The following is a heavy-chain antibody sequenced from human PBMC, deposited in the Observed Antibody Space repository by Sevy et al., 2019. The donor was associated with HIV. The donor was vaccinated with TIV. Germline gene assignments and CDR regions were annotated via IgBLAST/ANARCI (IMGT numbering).Heavy chain of an antibody. D-gene: IGHD3-9*01. J-gene: IGHJ6*01. V-gene: IGHV4-61*01. Sequence: SETLSLTCSVSAMSVSSANDYWTWIRQPPGKGLEWIGHVFYFGSTNYNPSLKSRVTISLDTSKRQFSLKLTSVTAADTAVYYCGRDQYYDVLTGRYAIDVWGQGTTVTVSS. CDR3: GRDQYYDVLTGRYAIDV. CDR2: VFYFGST. CDR1: AMSVSSANDY.